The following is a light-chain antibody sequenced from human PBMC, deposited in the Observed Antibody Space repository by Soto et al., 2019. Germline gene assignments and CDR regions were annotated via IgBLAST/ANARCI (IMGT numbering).Light chain of an antibody. CDR1: QSVSSSY. Sequence: EIVLTQSPGTLSLSPGERATLSCRASQSVSSSYLAWYQQKPGQAPRLLIYGAYSRATGITDRFSGSGSGTDFTLTISRLEPEDIAVYYCQQYGSSRLTFGGGTKVEIK. J-gene: IGKJ4*01. CDR3: QQYGSSRLT. CDR2: GAY. V-gene: IGKV3-20*01.